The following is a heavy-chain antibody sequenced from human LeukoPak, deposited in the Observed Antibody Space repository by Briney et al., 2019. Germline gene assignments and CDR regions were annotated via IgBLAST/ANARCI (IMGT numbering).Heavy chain of an antibody. D-gene: IGHD3-10*01. CDR3: ARDPVYYGSGSAYYYYGMDV. CDR2: IYHSGST. CDR1: GYSISSGYY. J-gene: IGHJ6*04. Sequence: SDTVSLICAVSGYSISSGYYWGWIRQPPGKGLEWIGSIYHSGSTLYNPSLKSRVTISVDTSKNQFSLKLSSVTGAETAVYYCARDPVYYGSGSAYYYYGMDVWGKGTTVTVSS. V-gene: IGHV4-38-2*02.